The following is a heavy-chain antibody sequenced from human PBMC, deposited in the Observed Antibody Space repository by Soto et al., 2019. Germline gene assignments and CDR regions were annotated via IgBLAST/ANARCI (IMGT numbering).Heavy chain of an antibody. CDR2: IYHSGST. D-gene: IGHD3-16*01. CDR1: GYSISSGYY. J-gene: IGHJ4*02. Sequence: TLSLTCAVSGYSISSGYYWGWIRQPPGKGLEWIGSIYHSGSTYYNPSLKSRVTISVDTSKNQFSPKLSSVTAADTAVYYCARVGGMAPEYYFDSWGQETLVTVSS. V-gene: IGHV4-38-2*01. CDR3: ARVGGMAPEYYFDS.